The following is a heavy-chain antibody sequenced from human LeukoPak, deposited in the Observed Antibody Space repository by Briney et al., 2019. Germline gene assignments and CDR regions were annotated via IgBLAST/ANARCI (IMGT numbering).Heavy chain of an antibody. CDR3: ARRSTIRRFLEAYYFDY. V-gene: IGHV5-51*01. CDR1: GYSFTSYW. Sequence: GESLKISCKGSGYSFTSYWIGWVRQMPGKGLEWMGIIYPGDSDTRYSPSFQGQVTISADKSISTAYLQWSSLKASDTAMYYCARRSTIRRFLEAYYFDYWGQGTLVTVSS. J-gene: IGHJ4*02. D-gene: IGHD3-3*01. CDR2: IYPGDSDT.